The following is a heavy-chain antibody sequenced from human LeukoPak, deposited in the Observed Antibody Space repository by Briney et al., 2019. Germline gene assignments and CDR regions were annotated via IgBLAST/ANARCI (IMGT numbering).Heavy chain of an antibody. CDR1: GFTFSAYA. CDR3: AKVYCSGGSCYSARGASFDY. J-gene: IGHJ4*02. V-gene: IGHV3-23*01. CDR2: ISGSGGST. Sequence: GGSLRLSCAASGFTFSAYAMSWVRQAPGKGLEWVSAISGSGGSTYYADSVKGRFTISRGNSKNTLYLQMNSLRAEDTAVYYCAKVYCSGGSCYSARGASFDYWGQGTLVTVSS. D-gene: IGHD2-15*01.